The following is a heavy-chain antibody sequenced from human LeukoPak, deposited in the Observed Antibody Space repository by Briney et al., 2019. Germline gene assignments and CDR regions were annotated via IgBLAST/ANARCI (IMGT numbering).Heavy chain of an antibody. CDR3: ASSADGSGSYDWFDP. V-gene: IGHV6-1*01. D-gene: IGHD3-10*01. J-gene: IGHJ5*02. Sequence: SQTLSLTCAISGDSVSSNSAAWNWIRQSPSRGLEWLGRTYYRSKWYNDYAESVKSRITIKPDTFKNQFSLQLNSVTPEDTAVYYCASSADGSGSYDWFDPWGQGTLVTVSS. CDR1: GDSVSSNSAA. CDR2: TYYRSKWYN.